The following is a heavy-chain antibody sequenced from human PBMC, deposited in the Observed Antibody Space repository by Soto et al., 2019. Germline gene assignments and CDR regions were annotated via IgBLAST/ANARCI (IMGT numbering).Heavy chain of an antibody. CDR3: ARGGTGATGGIY. D-gene: IGHD1-26*01. J-gene: IGHJ4*02. Sequence: EVQLVESGGGLVQPGGSLRLSCAASGFIVSSYYMSWVRQAPGKGLEWVSVIYSDGRTYYADFVKGRFTISRDNSKNTLYLQMNSLRAEDTAVYYCARGGTGATGGIYWGQGTLVTVSS. CDR2: IYSDGRT. V-gene: IGHV3-66*01. CDR1: GFIVSSYY.